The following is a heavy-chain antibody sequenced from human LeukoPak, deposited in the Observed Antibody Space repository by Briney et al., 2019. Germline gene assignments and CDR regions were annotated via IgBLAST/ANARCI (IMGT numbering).Heavy chain of an antibody. CDR1: GGSISSSSYY. CDR3: ARHGRGYSSSWYLGY. CDR2: IYYSGST. D-gene: IGHD6-13*01. V-gene: IGHV4-39*01. Sequence: SETLSLTCTVSGGSISSSSYYWGWIRQPPGKGLEWIGSIYYSGSTYYNPSLKSRVTISVDTSKNQFSLKLSSVTAADTAVYYCARHGRGYSSSWYLGYWGQGTLVTVSS. J-gene: IGHJ4*02.